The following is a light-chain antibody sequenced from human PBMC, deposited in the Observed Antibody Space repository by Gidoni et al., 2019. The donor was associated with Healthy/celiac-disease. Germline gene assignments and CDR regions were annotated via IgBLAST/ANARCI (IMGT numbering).Light chain of an antibody. V-gene: IGKV1-33*01. Sequence: DFQMTQSPSSLSASVGDRVTITCQASQDISNYLNWYQQKPGKAPKLLIYDASNLETGVPSRFSGSGSGTDFTFTISSLQPEDIATYYCQQYDNLHTFGGXTKVEIK. CDR2: DAS. J-gene: IGKJ4*01. CDR3: QQYDNLHT. CDR1: QDISNY.